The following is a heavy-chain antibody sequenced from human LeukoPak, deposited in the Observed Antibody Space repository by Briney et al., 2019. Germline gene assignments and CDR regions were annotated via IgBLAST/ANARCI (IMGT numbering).Heavy chain of an antibody. CDR3: VKERSRTGYFDY. J-gene: IGHJ4*02. Sequence: QPGGSLRLSCAAAGFTFSSYAMSWGRQAPRKGLDWGAAISWNSGSINYADSVKGRFTISRDNAKNSLYLQMNSLRAEDTAFYYCVKERSRTGYFDYWVQGTLVTVSS. V-gene: IGHV3-9*01. D-gene: IGHD2-2*01. CDR1: GFTFSSYA. CDR2: ISWNSGSI.